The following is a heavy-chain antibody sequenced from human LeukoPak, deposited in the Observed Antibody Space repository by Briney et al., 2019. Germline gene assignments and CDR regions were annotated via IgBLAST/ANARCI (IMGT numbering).Heavy chain of an antibody. J-gene: IGHJ6*03. CDR2: ISSSSSYI. CDR1: GFTFSSYS. CDR3: ARDLAARPFYYYYYMDV. V-gene: IGHV3-21*01. D-gene: IGHD6-6*01. Sequence: PGGSLRLSCAASGFTFSSYSMNWVRQAPGKGLDGVSSISSSSSYIYYADSVKGRFTISRDNAKNSLYLQMNSLRAEDTAVYYCARDLAARPFYYYYYMDVWGKGTTVTVSS.